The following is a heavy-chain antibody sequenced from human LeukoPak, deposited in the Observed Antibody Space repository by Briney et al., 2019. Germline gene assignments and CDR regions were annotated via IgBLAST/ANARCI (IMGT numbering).Heavy chain of an antibody. CDR1: GYTFTSYG. CDR3: ARENPGATNDFDY. CDR2: ISTDNGNT. V-gene: IGHV1-18*01. J-gene: IGHJ4*02. Sequence: ASVKVSCKASGYTFTSYGISWVRQAPGQGLEWMGWISTDNGNTYSAQKFQGRVTMTTDTSTGTAYLELRSLRSDDTAVYYCARENPGATNDFDYWGQGTLVTVSS. D-gene: IGHD1-26*01.